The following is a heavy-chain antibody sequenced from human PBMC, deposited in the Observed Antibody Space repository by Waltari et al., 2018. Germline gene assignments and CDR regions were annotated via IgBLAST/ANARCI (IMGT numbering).Heavy chain of an antibody. CDR3: VKDIFRWAFDI. Sequence: VELLYSVGGLVPPGGSLRLSCTTSEFTFSGNAMGWVRQAPGKGLECVSGIGSDLNTHYADSVKGRFTISRDNSKNTLYLQMNSLRAEDTALYYCVKDIFRWAFDIWGQGTMVTVSS. V-gene: IGHV3-23*01. J-gene: IGHJ3*02. CDR2: IGSDLNT. CDR1: EFTFSGNA. D-gene: IGHD3-9*01.